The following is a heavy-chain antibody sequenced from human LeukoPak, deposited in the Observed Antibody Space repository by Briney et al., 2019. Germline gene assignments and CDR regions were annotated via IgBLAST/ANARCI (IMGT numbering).Heavy chain of an antibody. CDR1: GFTFSNYW. J-gene: IGHJ4*02. Sequence: GGSLRLSCVASGFTFSNYWMHWVRHAPGKGLVWVSRINSDGSSTSYADSVKGRFTISRDNAKNTLYLQMNSLRADDTAVYYCARGSLRLPDYWGQGTLVTVSS. CDR2: INSDGSST. V-gene: IGHV3-74*01. D-gene: IGHD6-19*01. CDR3: ARGSLRLPDY.